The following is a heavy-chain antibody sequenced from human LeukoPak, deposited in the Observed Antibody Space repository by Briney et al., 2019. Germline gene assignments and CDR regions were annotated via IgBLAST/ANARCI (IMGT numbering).Heavy chain of an antibody. Sequence: GGSLRLSCAASGFTFSSYSMTWVRQAPGKGLEWVSYISSSSSTIYYADSVKDRFTIYRDNAKNSLYLQMNSLRAEDTAVYYCAREVTAMVTSYYYGMDVWGQGTTVTVSS. D-gene: IGHD5-18*01. J-gene: IGHJ6*02. V-gene: IGHV3-48*01. CDR2: ISSSSSTI. CDR3: AREVTAMVTSYYYGMDV. CDR1: GFTFSSYS.